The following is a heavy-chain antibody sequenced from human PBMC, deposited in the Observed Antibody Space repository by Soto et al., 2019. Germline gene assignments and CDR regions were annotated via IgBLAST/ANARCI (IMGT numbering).Heavy chain of an antibody. V-gene: IGHV3-74*01. CDR3: ARVVEQLAQRYYYYYGMDV. D-gene: IGHD6-6*01. CDR1: GFTFSSYW. J-gene: IGHJ6*02. Sequence: GGSLRLSCAASGFTFSSYWMHWVRQAPGKGLVWVSRINSDGSSTSYADPVKGRFTISRDNAKNTLYLQMNSLRAEDTAVYYCARVVEQLAQRYYYYYGMDVWGQGTTVTVSS. CDR2: INSDGSST.